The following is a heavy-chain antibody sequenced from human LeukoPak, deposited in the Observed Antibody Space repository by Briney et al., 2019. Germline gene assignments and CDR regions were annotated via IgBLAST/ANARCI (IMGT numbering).Heavy chain of an antibody. CDR1: GYTFTNYG. D-gene: IGHD2-15*01. J-gene: IGHJ6*02. CDR3: ARVFDIDHYGMDV. V-gene: IGHV1-18*01. CDR2: INGHNGNI. Sequence: GASVKVSCKASGYTFTNYGITWVRQAPGHGLEWVAWINGHNGNIDYAQKLQGRVTMTTDTSTSTAYMELRSLRSDDTAVYYCARVFDIDHYGMDVWGQGTTVTVSS.